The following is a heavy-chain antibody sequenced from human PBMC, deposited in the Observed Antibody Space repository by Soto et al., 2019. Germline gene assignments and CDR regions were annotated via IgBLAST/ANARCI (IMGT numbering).Heavy chain of an antibody. V-gene: IGHV1-69*13. CDR2: IIPIFGTA. J-gene: IGHJ5*02. CDR1: GGTLSSYA. D-gene: IGHD3-22*01. Sequence: ASVTVSCKASGGTLSSYAISWVRHATGQGLEWMGGIIPIFGTANYAQKFQGRVTITADESTSTAYMELSSLRSEDTAVYYCARGYYDSGGYYGWFDPWDQGTLVTVSS. CDR3: ARGYYDSGGYYGWFDP.